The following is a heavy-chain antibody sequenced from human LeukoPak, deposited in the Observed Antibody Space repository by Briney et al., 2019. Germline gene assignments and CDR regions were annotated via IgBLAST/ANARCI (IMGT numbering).Heavy chain of an antibody. J-gene: IGHJ4*02. D-gene: IGHD3-9*01. CDR3: ARSAHYDILTGVDY. CDR1: GFTFSSYG. CDR2: ISYDGSNK. V-gene: IGHV3-30*03. Sequence: PGGSRRLSCAASGFTFSSYGMHWVRQAPGKGLEWVAVISYDGSNKYYADSVKGRFTISRDNSKNTLYLQMNSLRAEDTAVYYCARSAHYDILTGVDYWGQGTLVTVSS.